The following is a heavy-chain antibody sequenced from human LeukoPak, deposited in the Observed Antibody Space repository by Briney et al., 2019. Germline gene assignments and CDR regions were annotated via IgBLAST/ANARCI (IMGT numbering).Heavy chain of an antibody. V-gene: IGHV4-59*01. CDR3: ARGFDSKSTYFDY. CDR1: GGSISNYY. J-gene: IGHJ4*02. CDR2: IYYSGST. Sequence: SETLSLTCTVSGGSISNYYGNWIRQPSGKGLEWIGYIYYSGSTKYSPSLKSRVTISVDTSKNQFSLKLRSVTAADTAVYYCARGFDSKSTYFDYWGQGTLVTVSS. D-gene: IGHD5-12*01.